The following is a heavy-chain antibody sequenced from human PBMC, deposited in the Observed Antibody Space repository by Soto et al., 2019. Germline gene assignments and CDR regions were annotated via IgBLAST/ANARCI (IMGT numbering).Heavy chain of an antibody. J-gene: IGHJ5*02. V-gene: IGHV3-30-3*01. CDR2: ISYDGSNK. CDR3: ARPITMVRGVIRGDWFDP. CDR1: GFTFSSYA. D-gene: IGHD3-10*01. Sequence: LRLSCAASGFTFSSYAMHWVRQAPGKGLEWVAVISYDGSNKYYADSVKGRFTISRDNSKNTLYLQMNSLRAEDTAVYYCARPITMVRGVIRGDWFDPWGQGTLVTVSS.